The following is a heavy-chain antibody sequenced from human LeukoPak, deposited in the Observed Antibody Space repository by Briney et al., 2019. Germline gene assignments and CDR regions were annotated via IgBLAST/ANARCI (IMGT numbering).Heavy chain of an antibody. CDR3: AGEMGNRFDP. CDR1: GGSITSYY. Sequence: PSETLSLTCTVSGGSITSYYWSWIRQPPGKGLEWIGYVYYSGSTNYNPSLKSRVTISIDTSNNQFSLKLSSVTAADTAVYYCAGEMGNRFDPWGQGTRVIVSS. V-gene: IGHV4-59*01. CDR2: VYYSGST. J-gene: IGHJ5*02. D-gene: IGHD3-16*01.